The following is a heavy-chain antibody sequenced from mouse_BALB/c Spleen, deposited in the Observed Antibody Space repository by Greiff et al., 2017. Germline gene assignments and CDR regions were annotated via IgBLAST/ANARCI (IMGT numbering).Heavy chain of an antibody. D-gene: IGHD2-1*01. Sequence: QVQLQQPGAELVRPGASVKLSCKASGYTFTSYWINWVKQRPGQGLEWIGNIYPSDSYTNYNQKFKDKATLTVDKSSSTAYMQLSSPTSEDSAVYYCTRENGNSFAYWGQGTLVTVSA. CDR3: TRENGNSFAY. CDR2: IYPSDSYT. CDR1: GYTFTSYW. V-gene: IGHV1-69*02. J-gene: IGHJ3*01.